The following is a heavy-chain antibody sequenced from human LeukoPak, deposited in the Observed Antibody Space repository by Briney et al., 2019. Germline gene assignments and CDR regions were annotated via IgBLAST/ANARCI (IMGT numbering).Heavy chain of an antibody. V-gene: IGHV4-59*08. D-gene: IGHD5-12*01. CDR2: IYYSGST. J-gene: IGHJ4*02. CDR3: ARRRWLQPFDY. Sequence: PSETLSLTCTVSGGSNSSYYWSWIRQPPGKGLEWIGYIYYSGSTNYNPSLKSRVTISVDTSKNQFSLKLSSVTAADTAVYYCARRRWLQPFDYWGQGTLVTVSS. CDR1: GGSNSSYY.